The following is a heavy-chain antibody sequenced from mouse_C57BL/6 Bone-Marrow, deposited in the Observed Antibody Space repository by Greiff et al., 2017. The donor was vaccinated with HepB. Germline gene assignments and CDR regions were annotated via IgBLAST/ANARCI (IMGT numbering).Heavy chain of an antibody. CDR2: ISGGGGNT. Sequence: EVKLMESGGGLVKPGGSLKLSCAASGFTFSSYTMSWVRQTPGKRLEWVATISGGGGNTYYPDSVKGRFTISRDKAKNTLYLQMSSLRSEDTALYYCARPISYWYFDVWGTGTTVTVSS. V-gene: IGHV5-9*01. CDR1: GFTFSSYT. CDR3: ARPISYWYFDV. D-gene: IGHD1-2*01. J-gene: IGHJ1*03.